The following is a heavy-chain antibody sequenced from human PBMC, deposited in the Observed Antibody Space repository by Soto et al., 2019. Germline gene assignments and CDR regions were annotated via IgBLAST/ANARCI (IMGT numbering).Heavy chain of an antibody. D-gene: IGHD2-2*01. Sequence: QVQLVRSGAEVKKPGASVKVSCKTSGYTFTSYGISWVRQAPGQGLEWMGWISTYNVNTNYAQKLQGRVTMTTDTSTSTAYMELRSLRSDDTAVYYCARDSSSPNWLDPWGQGTLVTVSS. V-gene: IGHV1-18*01. CDR2: ISTYNVNT. CDR1: GYTFTSYG. CDR3: ARDSSSPNWLDP. J-gene: IGHJ5*02.